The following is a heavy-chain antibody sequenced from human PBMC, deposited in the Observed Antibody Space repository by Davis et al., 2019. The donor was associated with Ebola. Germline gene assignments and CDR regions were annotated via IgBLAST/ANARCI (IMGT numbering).Heavy chain of an antibody. CDR1: GFTFSSYW. Sequence: HTGGSLRLSCAASGFTFSSYWMHWVRQAPGKGLVWVSRINSDGSSTSYADSVKGRFTISSDNAKNKLYLKLNSRRAEDTAVYYCARGHISGWYYYYYGMDVWGQGTTVTVSS. CDR3: ARGHISGWYYYYYGMDV. V-gene: IGHV3-74*01. D-gene: IGHD6-19*01. CDR2: INSDGSST. J-gene: IGHJ6*02.